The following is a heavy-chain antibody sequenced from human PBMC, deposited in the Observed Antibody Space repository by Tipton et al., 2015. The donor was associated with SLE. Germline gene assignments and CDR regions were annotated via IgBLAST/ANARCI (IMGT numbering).Heavy chain of an antibody. D-gene: IGHD3-22*01. CDR2: IYYSGST. Sequence: TLSLTCAVSGGSISSSSYYWGWIRQPPGKGLEWIGSIYYSGSTYYNPSLKSQVTISVETSKNQFSLKLSSVTAADTAVYYCARGDSSGYYNWFDPWGQGTLVTVSS. V-gene: IGHV4-39*07. CDR3: ARGDSSGYYNWFDP. CDR1: GGSISSSSYY. J-gene: IGHJ5*02.